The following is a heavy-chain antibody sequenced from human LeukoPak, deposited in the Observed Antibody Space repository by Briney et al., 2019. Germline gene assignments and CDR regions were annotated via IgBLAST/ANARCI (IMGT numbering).Heavy chain of an antibody. Sequence: ASVKVSCKVSGYTLTELSIHWVRQAPGKGLEWMGGFDPEDGETIYPQKFQGRVIMTADTSTDTAYVELSSLRSEDTAVYYCATPHRSGSYYDDFDYWGQGTLVTVSS. CDR3: ATPHRSGSYYDDFDY. CDR2: FDPEDGET. D-gene: IGHD3-10*01. J-gene: IGHJ4*02. CDR1: GYTLTELS. V-gene: IGHV1-24*01.